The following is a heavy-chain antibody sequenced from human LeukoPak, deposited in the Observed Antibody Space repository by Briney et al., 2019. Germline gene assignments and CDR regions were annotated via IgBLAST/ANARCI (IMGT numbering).Heavy chain of an antibody. J-gene: IGHJ5*02. CDR1: GGSINGYH. CDR2: IYYSGST. D-gene: IGHD3-16*02. Sequence: SETLSLTCTVSGGSINGYHWSWIRQPPGKGLEWIGYIYYSGSTDYNPSLKSRVTISVGTSKNQFSLKLSSVTAADTAVYYCARGYDYVWGSYRYLSPWGQGTLVTVSS. V-gene: IGHV4-59*01. CDR3: ARGYDYVWGSYRYLSP.